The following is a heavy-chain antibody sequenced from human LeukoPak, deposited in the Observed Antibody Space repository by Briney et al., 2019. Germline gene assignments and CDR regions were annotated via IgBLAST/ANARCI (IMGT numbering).Heavy chain of an antibody. D-gene: IGHD6-19*01. J-gene: IGHJ4*02. Sequence: ASVTVSFKASGYTFTIYGISWVRQAPGQGVERMGWISAYNGNTNYTQKLQGRVTMTTDTSTSTVYMELRSLRSDDTAVYYCASGEWLVYFDYWGQGTLVTVSS. CDR1: GYTFTIYG. CDR2: ISAYNGNT. V-gene: IGHV1-18*04. CDR3: ASGEWLVYFDY.